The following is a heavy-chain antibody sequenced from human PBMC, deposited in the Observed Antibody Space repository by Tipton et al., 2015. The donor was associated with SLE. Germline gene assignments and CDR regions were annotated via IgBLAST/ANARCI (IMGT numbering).Heavy chain of an antibody. CDR3: ARGVLGGSYPY. J-gene: IGHJ4*02. V-gene: IGHV4-4*02. D-gene: IGHD1-26*01. CDR1: GVSISSYNW. CDR2: ISHTGST. Sequence: GLVKPSGTLSLTCTVSGVSISSYNWWSWVRQPPGKGLEWVGEISHTGSTNSNPSLKSRVTISVDTSKNQFSLKLSSVTAADTTVYYCARGVLGGSYPYWGQGTLVTVSS.